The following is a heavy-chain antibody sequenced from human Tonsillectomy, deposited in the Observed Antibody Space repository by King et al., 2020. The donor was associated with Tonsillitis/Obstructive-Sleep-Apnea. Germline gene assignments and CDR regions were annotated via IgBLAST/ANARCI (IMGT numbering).Heavy chain of an antibody. CDR3: AKAGATTVDY. CDR2: ISYDGSNK. Sequence: QVQLVESGGGVVQPGRSLRLSCAASGFTFSSYGMHWVRQAPGKGLEWVAVISYDGSNKYYADSVKGRFTISRDNSKNTLYLQMNSLRAEDTAVYYCAKAGATTVDYWGQGTLVTVS. CDR1: GFTFSSYG. V-gene: IGHV3-30*18. J-gene: IGHJ4*02. D-gene: IGHD1-26*01.